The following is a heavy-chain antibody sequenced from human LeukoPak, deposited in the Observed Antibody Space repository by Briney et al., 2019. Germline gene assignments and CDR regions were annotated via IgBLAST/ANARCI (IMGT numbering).Heavy chain of an antibody. Sequence: PSETLSLTCTVSGGSISSYYWSWIRQPPGKGLEWIGYIYYSGGTNYNPSLKSRVTISVDTSKNQFSLKLSSVTAADTAVYYCARGYCSGGSCYRFAFDYWGQGTLVTVSS. CDR2: IYYSGGT. V-gene: IGHV4-59*01. D-gene: IGHD2-15*01. J-gene: IGHJ4*02. CDR1: GGSISSYY. CDR3: ARGYCSGGSCYRFAFDY.